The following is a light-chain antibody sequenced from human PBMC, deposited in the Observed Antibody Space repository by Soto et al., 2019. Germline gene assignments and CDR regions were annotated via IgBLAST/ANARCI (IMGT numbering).Light chain of an antibody. V-gene: IGLV6-57*04. Sequence: NFMLTQPHSVSESPGKTVTISCTRNNGSLASNYVQWYQQRPGSAPTTIIYEDKQRPSGVPDRFSGSVDSSSDSASLTISGLQTEDEAVYYCQTYDKSSPSVVFGGGTKLTVL. CDR1: NGSLASNY. CDR2: EDK. J-gene: IGLJ2*01. CDR3: QTYDKSSPSVV.